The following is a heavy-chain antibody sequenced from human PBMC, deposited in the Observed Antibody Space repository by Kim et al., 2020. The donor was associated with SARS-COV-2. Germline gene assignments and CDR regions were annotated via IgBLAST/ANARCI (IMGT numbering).Heavy chain of an antibody. CDR1: GGTLSSYF. Sequence: SETLSLTCAIYGGTLSSYFWSWIRQPPGKGLEWIGEINLSGSTNYNPSLKSRVTISVDTSKNQFSLKVNSVTAAGTAVYYCARSSNTWFYRYFPRCGQGTLVTVSS. V-gene: IGHV4-34*01. D-gene: IGHD3-10*01. CDR2: INLSGST. CDR3: ARSSNTWFYRYFPR. J-gene: IGHJ1*01.